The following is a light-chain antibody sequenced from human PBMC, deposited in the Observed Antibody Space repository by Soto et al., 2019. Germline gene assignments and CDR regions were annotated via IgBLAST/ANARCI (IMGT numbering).Light chain of an antibody. J-gene: IGKJ4*01. CDR1: QSVSSY. CDR2: DAS. Sequence: EIVLTQSPATLSLSPGERVTLSCRASQSVSSYLAWYQQKPGQAPRLLIYDASNRATGIPARFSGSGSGTDFTLTISGLEPEDFAVYYCQQRNSWPRTFGGGTKVEIK. V-gene: IGKV3-11*01. CDR3: QQRNSWPRT.